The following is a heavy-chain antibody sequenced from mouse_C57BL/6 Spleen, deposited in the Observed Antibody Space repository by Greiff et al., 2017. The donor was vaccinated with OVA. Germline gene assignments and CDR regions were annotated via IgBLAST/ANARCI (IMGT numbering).Heavy chain of an antibody. CDR2: IYPGDGDT. V-gene: IGHV1-82*01. CDR3: ARADYGYFDV. CDR1: GYAFSSSW. Sequence: VQLQQSGPELVKPGASVKISCKASGYAFSSSWMNWVKQRPGKGLEWIGRIYPGDGDTNYNGKFKGKATLTADKSSSTAYMQLSSLTSEDSAVYFCARADYGYFDVWGTGTTVTFST. J-gene: IGHJ1*03.